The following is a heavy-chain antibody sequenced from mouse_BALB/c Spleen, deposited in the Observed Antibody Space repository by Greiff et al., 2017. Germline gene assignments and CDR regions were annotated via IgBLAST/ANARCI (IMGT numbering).Heavy chain of an antibody. D-gene: IGHD1-1*01. V-gene: IGHV2-9*02. CDR3: AGDTHYYGSIFAY. J-gene: IGHJ3*01. Sequence: QVQLKESGPGLVAPSQSLSITCTVSGFSLTSYGVHWVRQPPGKGLEWLGVIWAGGSTNYNSALMSRLSISKDNSKSQVFLKMNSLQTDDTAMYYCAGDTHYYGSIFAYWGQGTLVTVSA. CDR2: IWAGGST. CDR1: GFSLTSYG.